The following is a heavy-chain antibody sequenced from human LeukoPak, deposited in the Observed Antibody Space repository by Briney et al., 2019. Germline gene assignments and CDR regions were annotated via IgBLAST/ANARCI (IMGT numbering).Heavy chain of an antibody. CDR2: ISSSGSTI. J-gene: IGHJ3*02. Sequence: GGSLRLSCAASGFTFSDYYMSWIRQAPGKELEWVSYISSSGSTIYYADSVKGRFTISRDNAKNSLYLQMNSLRAEDTAVYYCAVRGAPMAFDIWGQGTMVTVSS. D-gene: IGHD2-2*01. CDR1: GFTFSDYY. V-gene: IGHV3-11*01. CDR3: AVRGAPMAFDI.